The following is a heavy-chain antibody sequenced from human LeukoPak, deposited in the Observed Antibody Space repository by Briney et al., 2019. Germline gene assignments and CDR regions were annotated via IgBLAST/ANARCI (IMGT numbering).Heavy chain of an antibody. CDR1: GYSISSGYY. CDR2: IYHSGST. D-gene: IGHD6-13*01. CDR3: ARSQAGFDY. V-gene: IGHV4-38-2*02. Sequence: PSETLSLTCTVSGYSISSGYYWGWIRQPPGKGLEWIGSIYHSGSTYYNPSLKSRVTISVDTSKNQFSLKLSSVTAADTAVYYCARSQAGFDYWGQGTLVTVSS. J-gene: IGHJ4*02.